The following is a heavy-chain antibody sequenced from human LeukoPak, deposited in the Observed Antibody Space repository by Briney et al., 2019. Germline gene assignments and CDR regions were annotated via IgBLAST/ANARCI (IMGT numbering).Heavy chain of an antibody. J-gene: IGHJ3*02. Sequence: ASVKVSCKASGYTFTSYGISWVRQAPGQGLEWMGWISAYNGNTNYAQKLQGRVTMTTDTSTSTAYMELRSLRSDDTAVYYCARVRIQLWLDAFDIWGQGTMVTVSS. V-gene: IGHV1-18*01. CDR3: ARVRIQLWLDAFDI. CDR1: GYTFTSYG. CDR2: ISAYNGNT. D-gene: IGHD5-18*01.